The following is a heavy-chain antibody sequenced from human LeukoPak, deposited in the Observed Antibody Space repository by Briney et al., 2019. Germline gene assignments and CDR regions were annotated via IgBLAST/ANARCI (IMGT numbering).Heavy chain of an antibody. D-gene: IGHD3-16*01. V-gene: IGHV4-59*08. J-gene: IGHJ4*02. CDR2: IYQSGNT. CDR3: ARHVGEAYFDY. CDR1: GGSISNYD. Sequence: SETLSLTCTVSGGSISNYDWSWIRQPPGKGLEYIGYIYQSGNTNYNPSLKSRVTISADTSKNQFSLTLRSVTAADSAVYYCARHVGEAYFDYWGQGTLVTVSS.